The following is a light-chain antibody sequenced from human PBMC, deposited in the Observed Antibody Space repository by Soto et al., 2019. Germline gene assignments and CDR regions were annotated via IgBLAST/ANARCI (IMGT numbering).Light chain of an antibody. J-gene: IGKJ1*01. CDR3: QQYGSSPKT. Sequence: EIVLTQSPGTLSLSPGERATLSCRASQSVSSSYLAWYQQKPGQAPRLLIYGASSRATGIPDRFSGSGSGTYISLTIIRLEPEDVAVYYCQQYGSSPKTFGQETKVESK. V-gene: IGKV3-20*01. CDR1: QSVSSSY. CDR2: GAS.